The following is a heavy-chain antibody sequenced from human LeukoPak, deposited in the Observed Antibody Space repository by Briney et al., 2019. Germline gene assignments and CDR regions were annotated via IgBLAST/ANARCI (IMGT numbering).Heavy chain of an antibody. V-gene: IGHV4-4*07. Sequence: SETLSLTCTVSGGSIISYYWSWIRQPAGKGLEWIGRIYTGGYTNYNPSLKSRVAMSVETSKNQFSLRLTSVTAADTAVYYCARGFACTSASCPLPFDSWGQGTLVTVSS. CDR2: IYTGGYT. CDR3: ARGFACTSASCPLPFDS. CDR1: GGSIISYY. D-gene: IGHD2-2*01. J-gene: IGHJ4*02.